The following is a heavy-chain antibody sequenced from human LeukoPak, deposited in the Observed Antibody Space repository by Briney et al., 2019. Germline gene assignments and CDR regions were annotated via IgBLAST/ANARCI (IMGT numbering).Heavy chain of an antibody. J-gene: IGHJ5*02. Sequence: PSETLSLTCTVSGGSISSGGYYWSWIRQHPGKGLEWIGYIYYSGSTDYNPSLKSRVTISVDTSKNQFSLKLSSVTAADTAVYYCARVNYYYDSSGYSNWFDPWGQGTLVTVSS. D-gene: IGHD3-22*01. V-gene: IGHV4-31*03. CDR2: IYYSGST. CDR1: GGSISSGGYY. CDR3: ARVNYYYDSSGYSNWFDP.